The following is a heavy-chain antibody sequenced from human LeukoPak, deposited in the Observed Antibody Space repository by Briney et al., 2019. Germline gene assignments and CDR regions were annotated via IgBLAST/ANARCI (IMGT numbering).Heavy chain of an antibody. Sequence: SETLSLTCAVYGGSFSGYYWSWIHQPPGKGLEWIGEINHSGSTNYNPSLKSRVTISVDTSKNQFSLKLSSVTAADTAVYYCARGLERLYYFDYWGQGTLVTVSS. J-gene: IGHJ4*02. V-gene: IGHV4-34*01. CDR1: GGSFSGYY. D-gene: IGHD6-19*01. CDR2: INHSGST. CDR3: ARGLERLYYFDY.